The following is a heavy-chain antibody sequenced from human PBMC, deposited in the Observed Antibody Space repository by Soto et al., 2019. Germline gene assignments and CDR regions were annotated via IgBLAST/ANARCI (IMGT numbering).Heavy chain of an antibody. CDR1: GGSISSYY. V-gene: IGHV4-59*06. CDR2: IYYSGST. J-gene: IGHJ4*02. Sequence: PSETLSLTCTVSGGSISSYYWSWIRQPPGKGLEYIGYIYYSGSTYYNPSLKSRVTISVDTSKNQFSLKLSSVTAADTAVYYCASRIDYDSSGSYFDYWGQGTLVTVSS. D-gene: IGHD3-22*01. CDR3: ASRIDYDSSGSYFDY.